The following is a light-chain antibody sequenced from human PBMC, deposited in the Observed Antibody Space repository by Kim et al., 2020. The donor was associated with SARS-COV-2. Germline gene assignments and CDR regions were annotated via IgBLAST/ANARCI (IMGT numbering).Light chain of an antibody. V-gene: IGLV2-11*01. J-gene: IGLJ1*01. CDR2: DVS. Sequence: GQSVTISCTGTSSDVGGYNYVSWYQQHPGKAPNLMIYDVSKRPSGVPDRFSGSKSGNTASLTISGLQAEDEADYYCCSYAGSYLGVFGTGTKVTVL. CDR3: CSYAGSYLGV. CDR1: SSDVGGYNY.